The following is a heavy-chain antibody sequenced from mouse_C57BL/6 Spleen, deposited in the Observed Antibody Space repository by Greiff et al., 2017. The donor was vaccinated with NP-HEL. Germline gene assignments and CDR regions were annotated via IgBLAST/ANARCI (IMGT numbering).Heavy chain of an antibody. CDR1: GYTFTSYT. V-gene: IGHV1-4*01. J-gene: IGHJ1*03. CDR3: ARWGGDGYFDV. CDR2: INPSSGYT. Sequence: QVQLQQSGAELARPGASVKMSCKASGYTFTSYTMHWVKQRPGQGLEWIGYINPSSGYTKYNQKFKDKATLTADKSSITAYMQLSSLTSEDSAVYYCARWGGDGYFDVWGTGTTVTVSS. D-gene: IGHD3-3*01.